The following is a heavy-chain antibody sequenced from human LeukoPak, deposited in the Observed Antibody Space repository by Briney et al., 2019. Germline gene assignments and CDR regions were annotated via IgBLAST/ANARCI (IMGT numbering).Heavy chain of an antibody. Sequence: PGGSLRFSCAASGFTFSSYWMHWVRQAPGKGLVWVSRINSDGSSTSYADSVKGRFTISRDNAKDTLYLQMNSLRAEDTAVYYCARVYTTAIPSPYYYYYMDVWGKGTTVTVSS. CDR2: INSDGSST. D-gene: IGHD2-21*02. J-gene: IGHJ6*03. CDR1: GFTFSSYW. V-gene: IGHV3-74*01. CDR3: ARVYTTAIPSPYYYYYMDV.